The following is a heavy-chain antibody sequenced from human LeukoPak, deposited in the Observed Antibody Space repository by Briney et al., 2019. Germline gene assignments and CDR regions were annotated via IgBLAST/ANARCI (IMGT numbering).Heavy chain of an antibody. J-gene: IGHJ4*02. Sequence: PSETLSLTCTVSGDSISNYYWSWIRQPPGKGLEWIGHIYHSGSPDYNPSLKSRITISVDMYKNQFSLRLSSVTAAETAVYYCARLGEIISGSRHYYFDYWGQGTLVTVSS. V-gene: IGHV4-59*08. CDR2: IYHSGSP. D-gene: IGHD6-25*01. CDR1: GDSISNYY. CDR3: ARLGEIISGSRHYYFDY.